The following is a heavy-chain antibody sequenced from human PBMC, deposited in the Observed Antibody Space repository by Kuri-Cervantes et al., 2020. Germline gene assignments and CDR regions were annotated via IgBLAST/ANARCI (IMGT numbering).Heavy chain of an antibody. J-gene: IGHJ4*02. CDR3: AGESNWGSGY. D-gene: IGHD7-27*01. Sequence: GSLRLSCALYGGSFSGYYWSWIRQPPGKGLGWFGEINHSGSTNYNPPLKSGVTISVETSKNQFSLKLSSVTAADTAVYYCAGESNWGSGYWGQGTLVTVSS. V-gene: IGHV4-34*01. CDR2: INHSGST. CDR1: GGSFSGYY.